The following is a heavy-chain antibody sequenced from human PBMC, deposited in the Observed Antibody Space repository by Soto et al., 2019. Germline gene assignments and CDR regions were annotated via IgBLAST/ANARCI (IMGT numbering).Heavy chain of an antibody. D-gene: IGHD3-9*01. CDR3: AKHQAGYYQPPDY. Sequence: EVQLLESGGGLVQPGGSLRLSCAASEFTFSSHTMSWVRQAPGKGLEWVSAISAGATTTKYADSVKGRFTISRDNSKNPLYLQMDSLRAEDTAVYYCAKHQAGYYQPPDYWGQGTLVTVSS. J-gene: IGHJ4*02. CDR1: EFTFSSHT. V-gene: IGHV3-23*01. CDR2: ISAGATTT.